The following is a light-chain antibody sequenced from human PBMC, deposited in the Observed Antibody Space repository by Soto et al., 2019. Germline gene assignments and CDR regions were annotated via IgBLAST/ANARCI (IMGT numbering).Light chain of an antibody. V-gene: IGKV3-11*01. J-gene: IGKJ4*01. Sequence: EIVLTQSPATLSLSPGERATLSCRASQSVSNYLAWYQQKPGQAPRLLIYDASQRAAGVPTRFSGGGSGTDFTLSISSLEPEDFAVYYCQQRYDWVTFGGGTKVDIK. CDR1: QSVSNY. CDR3: QQRYDWVT. CDR2: DAS.